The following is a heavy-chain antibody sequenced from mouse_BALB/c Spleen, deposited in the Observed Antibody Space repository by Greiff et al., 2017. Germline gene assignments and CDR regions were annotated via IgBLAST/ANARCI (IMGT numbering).Heavy chain of an antibody. V-gene: IGHV8-12*01. Sequence: QVTLKESGPGILQPSQTLSLTCSFSGFSLSTSGMGVSWIRQPSGKGLEWLAHIYWDDDKRYNPSLKSRLTISKDTSRNQVFLKITSVDTADTATYYCARSPLLRGYYFDYWGQGTTLTVSS. CDR2: IYWDDDK. D-gene: IGHD1-1*01. J-gene: IGHJ2*01. CDR3: ARSPLLRGYYFDY. CDR1: GFSLSTSGMG.